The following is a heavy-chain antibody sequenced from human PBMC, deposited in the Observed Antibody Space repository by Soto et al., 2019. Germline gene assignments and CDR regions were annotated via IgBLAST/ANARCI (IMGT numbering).Heavy chain of an antibody. CDR2: MNPNSGNT. CDR1: GYTFTSHD. CDR3: ARWDYGYFARFDY. D-gene: IGHD4-17*01. J-gene: IGHJ4*02. V-gene: IGHV1-8*01. Sequence: QVQLVQSGAEVKKSGASVKVSCKASGYTFTSHDINWVRQATGQGLEWMGWMNPNSGNTGYAQKFQGRVTMTRNTSISTAYMELSSMRSEDTAVYYCARWDYGYFARFDYWGQGTLVTVSS.